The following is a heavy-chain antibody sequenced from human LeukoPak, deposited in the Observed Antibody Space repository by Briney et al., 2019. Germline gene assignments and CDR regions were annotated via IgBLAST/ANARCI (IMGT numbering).Heavy chain of an antibody. Sequence: GGSLRLSCAASGFTFSSYTMTWVRQAPGKGLEWVSAISSSGGSTYYADSVKGRFTISRDNSKNTLYLQMNSLRAEDTAIYYCARRDYGDFFWGQGTLVTVSS. CDR3: ARRDYGDFF. D-gene: IGHD4-17*01. CDR1: GFTFSSYT. J-gene: IGHJ4*02. V-gene: IGHV3-23*01. CDR2: ISSSGGST.